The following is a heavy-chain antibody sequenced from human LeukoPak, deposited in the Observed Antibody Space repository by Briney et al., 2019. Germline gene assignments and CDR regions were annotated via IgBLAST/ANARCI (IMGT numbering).Heavy chain of an antibody. CDR2: INSNSGGT. Sequence: ASVTVSCKASGYTFTGYYMHWVRQAPGQGLEWMGWINSNSGGTNYAQKLQGWVTMTRDTSISTAYMELSRLRSDDTAVHYCGSGYCSGGSCSHWGQETLVTLPS. CDR1: GYTFTGYY. V-gene: IGHV1-2*04. D-gene: IGHD2-15*01. CDR3: GSGYCSGGSCSH. J-gene: IGHJ4*02.